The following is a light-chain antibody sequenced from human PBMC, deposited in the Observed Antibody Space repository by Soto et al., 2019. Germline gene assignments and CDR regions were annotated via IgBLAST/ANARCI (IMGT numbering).Light chain of an antibody. J-gene: IGKJ5*01. CDR3: QQYNNWPPIT. CDR2: ATS. CDR1: QGIRND. V-gene: IGKV1-17*01. Sequence: IQMTQSPSSLSASVGDRVTITCRASQGIRNDLGWYQQKPGKAPKLLIYATSTSQSGVPSRLSGSGSGTEFTLTISSLQSEDFAVYYCQQYNNWPPITFGQGTRLEIK.